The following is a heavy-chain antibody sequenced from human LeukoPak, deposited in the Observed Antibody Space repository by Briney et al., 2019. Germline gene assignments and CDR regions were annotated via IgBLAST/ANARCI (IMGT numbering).Heavy chain of an antibody. J-gene: IGHJ6*02. CDR3: TRDPPLTRGYGMDV. CDR2: IYTGETT. D-gene: IGHD3-9*01. CDR1: GFIVNTCY. V-gene: IGHV3-66*01. Sequence: PGGSLRLSCAASGFIVNTCYMSWVRRAPGKGLEWVSVIYTGETTFYADSVKGRFTISRDNSKNTVYLQMNSLRADDTAVYYRTRDPPLTRGYGMDVWGQGTTVTVSS.